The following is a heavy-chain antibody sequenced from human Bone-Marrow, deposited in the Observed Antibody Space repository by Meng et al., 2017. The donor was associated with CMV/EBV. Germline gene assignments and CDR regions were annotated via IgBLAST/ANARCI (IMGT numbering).Heavy chain of an antibody. CDR3: ARVRGYCSSTSCYTWYYYYGMDV. CDR2: INHSGST. D-gene: IGHD2-2*02. CDR1: GGSFSGYY. J-gene: IGHJ6*02. Sequence: SETLSLTCAVYGGSFSGYYWSWIRQPPGKGLEWIGDINHSGSTNYNPSLKSRVTISVDTSKNQFSLKLSSVTAADTAVYYCARVRGYCSSTSCYTWYYYYGMDVWGQGTTVTVSS. V-gene: IGHV4-34*01.